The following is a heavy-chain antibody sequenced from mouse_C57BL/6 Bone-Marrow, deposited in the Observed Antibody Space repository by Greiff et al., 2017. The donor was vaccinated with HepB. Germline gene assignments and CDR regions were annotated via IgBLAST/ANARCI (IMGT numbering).Heavy chain of an antibody. CDR2: IDPENGDT. D-gene: IGHD2-3*01. CDR1: GFTIKDDY. J-gene: IGHJ3*01. CDR3: TVYDGYYVPFAY. V-gene: IGHV14-4*01. Sequence: EVKLMESGAELVRPGASVKLSCTASGFTIKDDYMHWVKQRPEQGLEWIGWIDPENGDTEYASKFQGKATITADTSSNTAYLQLSSLTSEDTAVYYCTVYDGYYVPFAYWGQGTLVTVSA.